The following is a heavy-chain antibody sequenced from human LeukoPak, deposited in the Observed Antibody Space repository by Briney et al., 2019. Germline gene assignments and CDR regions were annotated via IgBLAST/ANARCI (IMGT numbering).Heavy chain of an antibody. CDR2: IYYSGST. Sequence: SETLSLTCPVSGGSISSHYWSWIRQPPGKGLEWIGYIYYSGSTNYYPSLKSRVTISVDTSKNQFSLKLSSVTAADTAVYYCARVLYDFSSGYYPFNWFDSWGQGTLVTVSS. CDR1: GGSISSHY. J-gene: IGHJ5*01. V-gene: IGHV4-59*11. CDR3: ARVLYDFSSGYYPFNWFDS. D-gene: IGHD3-3*01.